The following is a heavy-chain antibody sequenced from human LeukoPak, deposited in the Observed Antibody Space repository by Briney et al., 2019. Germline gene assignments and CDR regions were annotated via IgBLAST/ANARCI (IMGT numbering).Heavy chain of an antibody. V-gene: IGHV1-69*05. CDR2: IIPIFGTA. Sequence: ASVKVSCKASGGTFSSYAISWVRQAPGQGLEWMGGIIPIFGTANYAQKFQGRVTITTDESTSTAYMELSSLRSEDTAVYYCARGGYCSSTSCYFPPSFDYWGQGTLVTVSS. J-gene: IGHJ4*02. D-gene: IGHD2-2*01. CDR1: GGTFSSYA. CDR3: ARGGYCSSTSCYFPPSFDY.